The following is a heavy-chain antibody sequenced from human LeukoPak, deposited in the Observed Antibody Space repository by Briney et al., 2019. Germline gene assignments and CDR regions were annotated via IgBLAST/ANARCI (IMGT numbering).Heavy chain of an antibody. CDR1: GGSISSYY. V-gene: IGHV4-4*09. Sequence: SETLSPTCTVSGGSISSYYWSWIRQPPGKGLEWIGYIYTSGSTNYNPSLKSRVTISVDTSKNQFSLKLSSVTAADTAVYYCARRMRGYYFDYWGQGTLVTVSS. CDR3: ARRMRGYYFDY. CDR2: IYTSGST. D-gene: IGHD2-8*01. J-gene: IGHJ4*02.